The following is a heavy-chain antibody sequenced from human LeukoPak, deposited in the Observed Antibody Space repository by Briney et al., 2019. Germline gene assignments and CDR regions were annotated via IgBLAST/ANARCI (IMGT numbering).Heavy chain of an antibody. CDR3: TRNDHGDYERGTTY. J-gene: IGHJ4*02. V-gene: IGHV3-23*01. CDR1: GFTFSSYA. CDR2: ISGSGGST. D-gene: IGHD4-17*01. Sequence: GGSLRLSCAASGFTFSSYAMSWVRQAPGKGLEWVSAISGSGGSTYYADSVKGRFTISRDNSKNTLYLQMNSLRAEDTAVYYCTRNDHGDYERGTTYWGQGTLVTVSS.